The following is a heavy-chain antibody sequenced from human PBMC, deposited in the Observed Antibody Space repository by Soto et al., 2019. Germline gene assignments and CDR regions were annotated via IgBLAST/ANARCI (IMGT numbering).Heavy chain of an antibody. CDR1: GYTFTSYD. Sequence: ASVKVSCKASGYTFTSYDINWVRQAPGQGLEWMGWMKPNSGNTGYAQKFQGRLTMTRNTSISTAYLELSSLRSEDTAVYYCARAAVAAPNPGYFLHWGQGTPVTVSS. J-gene: IGHJ1*01. CDR2: MKPNSGNT. D-gene: IGHD6-19*01. CDR3: ARAAVAAPNPGYFLH. V-gene: IGHV1-8*01.